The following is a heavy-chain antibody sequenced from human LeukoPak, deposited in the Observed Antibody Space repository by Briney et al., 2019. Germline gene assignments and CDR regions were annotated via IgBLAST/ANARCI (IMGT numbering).Heavy chain of an antibody. CDR2: ISSSSSYI. J-gene: IGHJ4*02. CDR1: GFTFSSYS. V-gene: IGHV3-21*01. CDR3: AREPAGYNFDY. D-gene: IGHD5-24*01. Sequence: PGGSLRLSCAASGFTFSSYSMTWVRQAPGQGLEWVSSISSSSSYIYYTDSVKGRFTISRDNAKNSLYLQMNSLRAEDTAVYYCAREPAGYNFDYWGQGTLVTVSS.